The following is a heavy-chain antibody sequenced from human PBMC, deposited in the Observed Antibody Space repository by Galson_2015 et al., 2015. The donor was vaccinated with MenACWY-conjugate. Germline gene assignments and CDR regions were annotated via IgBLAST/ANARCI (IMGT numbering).Heavy chain of an antibody. Sequence: SLRLSCATSGFAFGDYLMGWFRQAPGKGLEWVGYIQSKNYGANTQYAASVKDRFTISRDDSRSIAYLQMNSLKTEDTAVYYCTRAHHRYCSRTNCPFDHWGQGTLVTVSS. J-gene: IGHJ4*02. CDR1: GFAFGDYL. CDR3: TRAHHRYCSRTNCPFDH. V-gene: IGHV3-49*03. CDR2: IQSKNYGANT. D-gene: IGHD2-2*01.